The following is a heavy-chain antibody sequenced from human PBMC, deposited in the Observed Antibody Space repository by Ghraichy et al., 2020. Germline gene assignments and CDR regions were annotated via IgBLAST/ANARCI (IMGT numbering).Heavy chain of an antibody. CDR3: ARVAGIWFGELLYKDNWFDP. CDR1: GYTFTSYG. Sequence: ASVKVSCKASGYTFTSYGISWVRQAPGQGLEWMGWISAYNGNTNYAQKLQGRVTMTTDTSTSTAYMELRSLRSDDTAVYYCARVAGIWFGELLYKDNWFDPWGQGTLVTVSS. V-gene: IGHV1-18*04. J-gene: IGHJ5*02. CDR2: ISAYNGNT. D-gene: IGHD3-10*01.